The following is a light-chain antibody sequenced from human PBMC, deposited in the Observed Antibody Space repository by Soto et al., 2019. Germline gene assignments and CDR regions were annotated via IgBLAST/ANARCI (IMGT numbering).Light chain of an antibody. CDR3: QQYNSYSRT. CDR1: QSISSW. CDR2: DAS. V-gene: IGKV1-5*01. J-gene: IGKJ1*01. Sequence: DIQMTQSPSTLSATVGDRVTITCRASQSISSWLAWYKQNPGKAPKILIYDASSLESGVPSRFRGSGSGTEFTLTISSLQPDDFETYYCQQYNSYSRTFGQGTKVDI.